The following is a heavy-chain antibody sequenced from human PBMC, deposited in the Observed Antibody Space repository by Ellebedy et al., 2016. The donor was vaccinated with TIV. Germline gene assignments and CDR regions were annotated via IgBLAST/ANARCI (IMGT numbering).Heavy chain of an antibody. J-gene: IGHJ6*02. Sequence: PGESLKISCAASGFTFNNYGMHWVRQAPGKGLEWVAVVWSDGSNKYYADSVKGRFTISRDNSKSTLYLQMDSLRAEDTAVYYCARANTAMVRRNHMDVWGQGTTVTVSS. D-gene: IGHD5-18*01. CDR3: ARANTAMVRRNHMDV. CDR1: GFTFNNYG. CDR2: VWSDGSNK. V-gene: IGHV3-33*01.